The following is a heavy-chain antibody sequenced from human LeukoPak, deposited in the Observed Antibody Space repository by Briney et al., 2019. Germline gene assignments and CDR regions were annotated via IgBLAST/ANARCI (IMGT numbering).Heavy chain of an antibody. D-gene: IGHD4-17*01. V-gene: IGHV3-23*01. CDR3: ARDPNGDYIGAFDM. CDR2: IRGGGTSE. CDR1: GSGFTLSPYS. J-gene: IGHJ3*02. Sequence: GGSLRLSCAASGSGFTLSPYSIYWVRQAPGKGPEWVSAIRGGGTSEFYADSVKGRFRISRDNSKDTLFLQMNSLRAEDTAVYYCARDPNGDYIGAFDMWGPGTMVTVSS.